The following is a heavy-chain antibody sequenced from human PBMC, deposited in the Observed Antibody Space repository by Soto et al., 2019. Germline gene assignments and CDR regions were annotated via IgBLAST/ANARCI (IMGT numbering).Heavy chain of an antibody. CDR3: ARDPGQDEAMDY. Sequence: QVQVVESGGGVVQPGRSLRLSCATSGFAFSNFGMHWVRQVPGKGLEWVAVIWHNGKNKDYADYAKGRFTISRDNSKNILYLEMNTLRVEDTAIYYCARDPGQDEAMDYWAQGTLVTVSS. CDR1: GFAFSNFG. CDR2: IWHNGKNK. V-gene: IGHV3-33*04. J-gene: IGHJ4*02.